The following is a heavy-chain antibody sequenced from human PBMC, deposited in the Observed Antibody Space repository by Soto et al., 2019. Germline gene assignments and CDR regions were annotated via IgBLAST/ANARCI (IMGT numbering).Heavy chain of an antibody. D-gene: IGHD3-10*01. CDR2: ISSSSSTI. Sequence: GGSLRLSCAASGFTFSSYSMNWVRQAPGKGLEWVSYISSSSSTIYYADSVKGRFTISRDNAKNSLYLQMNSLRDEDTAVYYCARSGRWFGELFASIDYWGQGTLVTVSS. CDR3: ARSGRWFGELFASIDY. V-gene: IGHV3-48*02. J-gene: IGHJ4*02. CDR1: GFTFSSYS.